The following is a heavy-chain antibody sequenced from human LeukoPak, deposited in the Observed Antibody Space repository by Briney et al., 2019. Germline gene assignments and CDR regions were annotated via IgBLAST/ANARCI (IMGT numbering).Heavy chain of an antibody. CDR1: GDTSRSYT. J-gene: IGHJ4*02. V-gene: IGHV1-69*02. Sequence: ASVKVSCKASGDTSRSYTITWVRQAPGQGLEWMGRIIPMLGIPNYAQKFQGRVTITADRSTSTAYMELSGLRSEDTAVYYCARGWADYYDSSGYYYYFDYWGQGTLVTVSS. CDR3: ARGWADYYDSSGYYYYFDY. CDR2: IIPMLGIP. D-gene: IGHD3-22*01.